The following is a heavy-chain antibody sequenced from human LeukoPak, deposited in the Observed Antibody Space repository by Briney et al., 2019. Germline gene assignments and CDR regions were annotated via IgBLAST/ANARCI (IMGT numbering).Heavy chain of an antibody. J-gene: IGHJ5*02. D-gene: IGHD6-19*01. CDR2: INPSGSST. V-gene: IGHV1-2*02. Sequence: ASVKVSCKVSGYTLTELSVHWVRQAPGQGLEWMGLINPSGSSTIYAQKFQGRVTMTRDTSISTAYMGLSRLRSDDTAVYYCARGSSGWYVERVFWFDPWGQGTLVTVSS. CDR3: ARGSSGWYVERVFWFDP. CDR1: GYTLTELS.